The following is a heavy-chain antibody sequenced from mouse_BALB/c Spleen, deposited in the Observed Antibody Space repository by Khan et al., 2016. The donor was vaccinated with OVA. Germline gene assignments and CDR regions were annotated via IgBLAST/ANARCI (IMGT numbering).Heavy chain of an antibody. CDR2: INPSTGYS. D-gene: IGHD1-1*01. CDR3: ANHGSSSAWFAY. CDR1: GYTFTSYW. Sequence: QVQLKESGAELAKPGASVKMSCKASGYTFTSYWMHWVKQRPGQGLEWIGYINPSTGYSEYNQKFKDKATLTADKSSSTAYMQLSSLTSDDSAVYYCANHGSSSAWFAYWSQGTLVTVAA. V-gene: IGHV1-7*01. J-gene: IGHJ3*01.